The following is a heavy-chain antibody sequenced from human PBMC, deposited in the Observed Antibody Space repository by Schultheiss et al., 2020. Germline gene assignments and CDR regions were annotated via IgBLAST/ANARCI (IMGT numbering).Heavy chain of an antibody. Sequence: GGSLRLSCAASGFTVSSNYMSWVRQAPGKGLEWVSTISGSGDSTYYADSVKGRFTISRDNSKNTLYLQMNSLRAEDTAVYYCARDDGSYFDYWGQGTLVTVAS. J-gene: IGHJ4*02. CDR2: ISGSGDST. CDR3: ARDDGSYFDY. D-gene: IGHD1-26*01. CDR1: GFTVSSNY. V-gene: IGHV3-53*01.